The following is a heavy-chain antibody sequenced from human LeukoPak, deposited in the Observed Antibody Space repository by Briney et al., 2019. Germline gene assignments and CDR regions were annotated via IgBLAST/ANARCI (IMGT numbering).Heavy chain of an antibody. V-gene: IGHV3-48*03. CDR3: ARDGIGIAARHYYYGMDV. CDR2: ISSSGGTK. Sequence: GGSLRLSCAASGFTFSTYEMNWVRQAPGKGLEWVSYISSSGGTKYYADSVKGRFTISRDNAKNSLYLQMNSLRAEDTGVYYCARDGIGIAARHYYYGMDVWGQGTTVTVSS. D-gene: IGHD6-13*01. J-gene: IGHJ6*02. CDR1: GFTFSTYE.